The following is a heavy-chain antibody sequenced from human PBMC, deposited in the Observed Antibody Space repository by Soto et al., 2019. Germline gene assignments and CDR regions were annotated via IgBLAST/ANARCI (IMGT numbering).Heavy chain of an antibody. Sequence: SQTLSLTCAISGDSVSSNNAAWNWIRQSPSRGLEWLGRTYYRSRWYNDYAVSVKSRITVNPDTSKNQFSLQLTSVTPEDTAVFFCVESTPHYCYNMAFWGKGTTAPVS. CDR1: GDSVSSNNAA. D-gene: IGHD2-15*01. CDR2: TYYRSRWYN. CDR3: VESTPHYCYNMAF. V-gene: IGHV6-1*01. J-gene: IGHJ6*03.